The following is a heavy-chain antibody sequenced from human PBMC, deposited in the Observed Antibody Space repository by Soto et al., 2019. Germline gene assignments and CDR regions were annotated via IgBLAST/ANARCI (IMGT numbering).Heavy chain of an antibody. CDR2: MYYNGNI. Sequence: SETLSLTCNVSGGSISNYYWTWIRQSPEKGLEWIGYMYYNGNINYNPSLKSRVTISIDTSKNQFSLTLKSVTAADTAVYYCASGGNSFDPWGQGGLVTVSS. J-gene: IGHJ5*02. CDR3: ASGGNSFDP. V-gene: IGHV4-59*01. D-gene: IGHD3-3*01. CDR1: GGSISNYY.